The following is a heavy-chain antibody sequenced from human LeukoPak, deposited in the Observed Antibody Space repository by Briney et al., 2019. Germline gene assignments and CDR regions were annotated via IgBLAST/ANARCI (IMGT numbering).Heavy chain of an antibody. CDR2: INTAGSRT. CDR1: GFNFSSYW. J-gene: IGHJ4*02. V-gene: IGHV3-74*01. D-gene: IGHD4-17*01. CDR3: ARDKGNGDYGVVGD. Sequence: QPGGTLRLSCAASGFNFSSYWMHWVRQVPGKGLMWVSRINTAGSRTTYADSVKGRFTVSRDNAKNTLSLQMSSLRVEDTAVCYCARDKGNGDYGVVGDWGQGTLVTVSS.